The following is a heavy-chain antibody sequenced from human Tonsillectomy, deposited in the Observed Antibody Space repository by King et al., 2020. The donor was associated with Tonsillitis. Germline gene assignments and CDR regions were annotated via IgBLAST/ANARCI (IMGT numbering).Heavy chain of an antibody. CDR3: ARDRAYGLFDY. J-gene: IGHJ4*02. CDR2: INDDGDTT. V-gene: IGHV3-74*01. CDR1: GFTFSSYW. D-gene: IGHD3-10*01. Sequence: VQLVESGGGLVQPGGSLRLSCAASGFTFSSYWMHWVRQVPGKGLVWVSRINDDGDTTTYADSVKGRFTISRDNAKNTLYLQMNSLRDEDTAVYYCARDRAYGLFDYCGQGTLVPVSS.